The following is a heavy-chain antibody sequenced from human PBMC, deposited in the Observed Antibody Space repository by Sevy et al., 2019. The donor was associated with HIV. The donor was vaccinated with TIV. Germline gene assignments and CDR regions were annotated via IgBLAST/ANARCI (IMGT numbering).Heavy chain of an antibody. CDR3: ERDSGYSINWSHGF. J-gene: IGHJ4*02. D-gene: IGHD6-13*01. V-gene: IGHV3-30*03. Sequence: GGSLRLSCAASGFTFSTYGMHWVRQAPGKGLEWMAVISFDGNNKYSADSVKGRFTISRDNSKNALYLQMNSLRPEDTAVYYCERDSGYSINWSHGFWGKGTLVTVSS. CDR2: ISFDGNNK. CDR1: GFTFSTYG.